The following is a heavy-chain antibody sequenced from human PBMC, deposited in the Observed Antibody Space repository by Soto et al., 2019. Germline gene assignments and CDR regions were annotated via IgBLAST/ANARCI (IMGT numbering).Heavy chain of an antibody. CDR2: ISAYNGNT. V-gene: IGHV1-18*01. CDR3: ARDAPPADY. Sequence: QVQLVQSGAEVKKPGASVKVSCKASGYTFTSYAISWVRQAPGQGLEWMGWISAYNGNTNYAQKFQGRVTMTTDTSTRTASLELRSLRSDETAVYYCARDAPPADYWGQGTRVTVSS. J-gene: IGHJ4*02. CDR1: GYTFTSYA.